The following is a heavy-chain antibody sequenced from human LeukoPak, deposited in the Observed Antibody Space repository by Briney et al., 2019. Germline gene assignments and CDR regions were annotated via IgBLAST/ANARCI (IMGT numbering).Heavy chain of an antibody. CDR1: GGSFSGYY. CDR2: INHSGNT. V-gene: IGHV4-34*01. J-gene: IGHJ2*01. CDR3: ARQREGYFDI. Sequence: SETLSLTCAVYGGSFSGYYWSWIRQPPGKGLEWIGEINHSGNTNYNPSLKSRVTISVVTSKNQFSLKLNSLTAADTAVYYCARQREGYFDIWGRGTVVTVSS.